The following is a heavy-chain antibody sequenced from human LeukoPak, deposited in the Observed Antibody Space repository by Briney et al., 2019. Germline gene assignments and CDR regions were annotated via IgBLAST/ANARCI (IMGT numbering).Heavy chain of an antibody. CDR3: ASWEPPVDY. D-gene: IGHD1-26*01. Sequence: SETLSLTCAVHGGSFSGYYLSWIRQPPGKGLEWIGEINHSGSTNYNPSLKSRVTISVDTSKNQFSLKLSSVTAADTAVYYCASWEPPVDYWGQGTLVTVSS. CDR2: INHSGST. CDR1: GGSFSGYY. V-gene: IGHV4-34*01. J-gene: IGHJ4*02.